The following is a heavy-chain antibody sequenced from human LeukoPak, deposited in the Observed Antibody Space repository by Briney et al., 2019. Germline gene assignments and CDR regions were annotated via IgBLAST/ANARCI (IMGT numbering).Heavy chain of an antibody. V-gene: IGHV3-23*01. CDR1: GFTFSTYG. Sequence: GGSLRLSCAASGFTFSTYGMSWVRQAPGKGLEWVSAISGSGDSTYYADSVKGRFTISRDNAKNSLYLQMNSLRAEDTAVYYCAELGITMIGGVWGKGTTVTISS. CDR2: ISGSGDST. D-gene: IGHD3-10*02. CDR3: AELGITMIGGV. J-gene: IGHJ6*04.